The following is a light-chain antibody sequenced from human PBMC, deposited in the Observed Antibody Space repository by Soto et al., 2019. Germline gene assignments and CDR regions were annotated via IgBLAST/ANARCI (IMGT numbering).Light chain of an antibody. V-gene: IGKV1-5*03. Sequence: DIQMTQSPSTLSASVGDRVTITCRASQSISSWWAWYQQKPGKAPKLLIYKASSLEGGVPSRFSGSGSGTEFTLTINSLQPDDFAAYYCQQYYRYPWTFGQGTKVEIK. J-gene: IGKJ1*01. CDR3: QQYYRYPWT. CDR1: QSISSW. CDR2: KAS.